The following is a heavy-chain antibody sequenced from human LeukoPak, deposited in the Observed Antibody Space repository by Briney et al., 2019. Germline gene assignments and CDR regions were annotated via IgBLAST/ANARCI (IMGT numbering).Heavy chain of an antibody. J-gene: IGHJ4*02. Sequence: SETLSLTCTVSGDSISSYYWSWIRQPPGKGLEGIGYIYYSGTTDYNPSLKSRVSISVDTSKNQFSLKLRFVTAADTAVYYCARDVDGYNALDYWGQGTLVTVSS. D-gene: IGHD5-24*01. CDR2: IYYSGTT. CDR3: ARDVDGYNALDY. V-gene: IGHV4-59*01. CDR1: GDSISSYY.